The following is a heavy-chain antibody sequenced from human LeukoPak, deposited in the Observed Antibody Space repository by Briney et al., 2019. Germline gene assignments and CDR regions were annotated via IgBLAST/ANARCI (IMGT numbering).Heavy chain of an antibody. V-gene: IGHV3-7*01. J-gene: IGHJ1*01. Sequence: GGSLRLSCVASGFIFSTYWMSWVRQAPGKGLEWVANIQQHGSETYYVDSVKGRFTISRDNAKNSLYLQMNSLRAEDTAVYYCATYSSSNGREFQYWGQGTLVTVSS. CDR3: ATYSSSNGREFQY. D-gene: IGHD2-2*01. CDR1: GFIFSTYW. CDR2: IQQHGSET.